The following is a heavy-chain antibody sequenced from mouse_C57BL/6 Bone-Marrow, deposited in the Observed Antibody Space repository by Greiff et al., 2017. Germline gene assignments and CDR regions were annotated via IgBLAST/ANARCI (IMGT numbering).Heavy chain of an antibody. CDR2: IYPGSGST. J-gene: IGHJ2*01. D-gene: IGHD1-1*01. CDR3: ARMGGVRLYYFDY. Sequence: QVQLQQPGAELVKPGASVKMSCKASGYTFTSYWITWVKQRPGQGLEWIGDIYPGSGSTNYNEKFKSKATLTVDTSSSTAYMQLSSLTSEDSAGYYCARMGGVRLYYFDYWGQGTTLTDSS. CDR1: GYTFTSYW. V-gene: IGHV1-55*01.